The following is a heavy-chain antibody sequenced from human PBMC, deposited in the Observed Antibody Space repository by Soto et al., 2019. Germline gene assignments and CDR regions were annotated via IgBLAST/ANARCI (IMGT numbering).Heavy chain of an antibody. Sequence: QVQLHQWGAGLLKPSETLSLACSIYSGSFSGYYWSWIRQPPGKGQEWMGEISQSGNTNYSPSLKSRVSISIDTSKKQFSLNLASVSAADTAVYYCARAPKVSGSSQTRPDFWGQGTRVTVSS. J-gene: IGHJ4*02. V-gene: IGHV4-34*01. CDR3: ARAPKVSGSSQTRPDF. D-gene: IGHD6-6*01. CDR2: ISQSGNT. CDR1: SGSFSGYY.